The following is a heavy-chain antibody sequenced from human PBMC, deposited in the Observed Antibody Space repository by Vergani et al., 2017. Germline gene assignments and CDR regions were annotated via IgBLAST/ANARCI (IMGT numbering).Heavy chain of an antibody. CDR1: GYTFTSYA. D-gene: IGHD3-9*01. J-gene: IGHJ6*02. CDR2: INTNTGNP. V-gene: IGHV7-4-1*02. Sequence: QVQLVESGSELKKPGASVKVSCKASGYTFTSYAMNWVRQAPGQGLEWMGWINTNTGNPTYAQGFTGRFVFSLDTSVSTAYLQISSLKAEDTAVYYCARDKYYDILTGYLGRDGMDVWGQGTTVTVSS. CDR3: ARDKYYDILTGYLGRDGMDV.